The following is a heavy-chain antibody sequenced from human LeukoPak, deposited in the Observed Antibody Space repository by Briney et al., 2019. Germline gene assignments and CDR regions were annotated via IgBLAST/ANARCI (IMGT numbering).Heavy chain of an antibody. CDR1: GGSISSGGYY. CDR3: ARLGTTFDAFDL. J-gene: IGHJ3*01. V-gene: IGHV4-31*03. Sequence: PSQTLSLTCTVSGGSISSGGYYWSWIRQHPGKGLEWIGYIYYSGSTYYNPSLKSRVTISVDTSKNQFSLKLSSVTAADTAVYYCARLGTTFDAFDLWGQGTMITVSS. CDR2: IYYSGST. D-gene: IGHD1-7*01.